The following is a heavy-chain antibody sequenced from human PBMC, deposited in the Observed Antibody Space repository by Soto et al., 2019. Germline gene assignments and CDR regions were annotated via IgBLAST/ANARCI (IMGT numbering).Heavy chain of an antibody. Sequence: QITLKESGPTLVKPTQTLTLTRTFSGFSLSTSGVGVGWIRQPPGKALEWLALIYWDDDKRYSPSLKSRLTITKDTSKNQVVLTMTNMDPVDTATYYCAHASNDYIWGSYRFGWFDPWGQGTLVTVSS. CDR2: IYWDDDK. CDR1: GFSLSTSGVG. CDR3: AHASNDYIWGSYRFGWFDP. J-gene: IGHJ5*02. D-gene: IGHD3-16*02. V-gene: IGHV2-5*02.